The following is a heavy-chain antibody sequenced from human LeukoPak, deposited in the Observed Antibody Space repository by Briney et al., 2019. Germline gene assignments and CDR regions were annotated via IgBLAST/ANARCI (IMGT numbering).Heavy chain of an antibody. CDR2: INHSGST. CDR1: GGSFSGYY. Sequence: PSETLSLTCAVYGGSFSGYYWSWIRQPPGKGLEWIGEINHSGSTNYNPSLKSRVTISVDTSKNQFSLKLSFVTAADTAVYYCASYGIAAAGNEAFDIWGQGTMVTVSS. J-gene: IGHJ3*02. V-gene: IGHV4-34*01. D-gene: IGHD6-13*01. CDR3: ASYGIAAAGNEAFDI.